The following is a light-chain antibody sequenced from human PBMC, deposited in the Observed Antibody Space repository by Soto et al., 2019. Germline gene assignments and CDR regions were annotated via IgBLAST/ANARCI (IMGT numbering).Light chain of an antibody. V-gene: IGKV1-39*01. CDR2: AAS. CDR1: QSISSY. CDR3: QQSYSTPNT. Sequence: DIQMTQSPSSLSASVGDRVTITCRASQSISSYLNWYQQRPGKAPNLLIYAASSLQSGVPSRFSGSGSGTDFTLTISSLQPEDFATYYCQQSYSTPNTFGQGTKVEIK. J-gene: IGKJ2*01.